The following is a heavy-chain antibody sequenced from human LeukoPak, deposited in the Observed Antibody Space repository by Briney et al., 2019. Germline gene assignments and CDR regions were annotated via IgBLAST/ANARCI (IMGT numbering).Heavy chain of an antibody. D-gene: IGHD5-12*01. J-gene: IGHJ4*02. CDR1: GFTFSSYG. CDR3: AKDHPPGIVAIGIFDY. V-gene: IGHV3-30*02. Sequence: GGSLRLSCAASGFTFSSYGMHWVRQAPGKGLEWVTFIQDDGSNKYYADSVEGRFTISRDKSKNTLYLHMNSLRAEDAAVYYCAKDHPPGIVAIGIFDYWGQGTLVTVSS. CDR2: IQDDGSNK.